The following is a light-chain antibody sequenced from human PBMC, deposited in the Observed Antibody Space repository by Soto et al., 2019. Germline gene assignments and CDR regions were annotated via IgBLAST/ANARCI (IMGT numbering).Light chain of an antibody. CDR2: KAS. CDR3: QQYNRYWT. J-gene: IGKJ1*01. V-gene: IGKV1-5*03. Sequence: DLQMTQSPSTLSGSVGDRVTITCRASQTISSWLAWYQQKPGKAPKLLIYKASTLKSGVPSRFSGSGSGTEFTLTISSLFPDDFATYYCQQYNRYWTFGQGTKVDIK. CDR1: QTISSW.